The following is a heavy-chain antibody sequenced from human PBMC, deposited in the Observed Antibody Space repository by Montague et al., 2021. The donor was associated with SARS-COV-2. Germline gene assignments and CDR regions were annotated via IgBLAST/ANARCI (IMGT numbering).Heavy chain of an antibody. J-gene: IGHJ4*02. CDR3: ARERWAVGVSFDY. D-gene: IGHD3-10*01. CDR1: GDSVSSNSAT. V-gene: IGHV6-1*01. CDR2: TYYSSRWSN. Sequence: CAISGDSVSSNSATWHWIRQSPSRRLEWLGRTYYSSRWSNDYADSVRRRITINPDTSTNQFSLQLSSVTPEDTAVYFCARERWAVGVSFDYWGQGTLVTASS.